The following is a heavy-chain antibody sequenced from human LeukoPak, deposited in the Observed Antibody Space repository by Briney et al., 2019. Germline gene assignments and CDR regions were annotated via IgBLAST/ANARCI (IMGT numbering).Heavy chain of an antibody. J-gene: IGHJ4*02. D-gene: IGHD4-17*01. Sequence: PSETLSLTCAVNGGSLSNYQWTWIRQSPEKGLEWIGKINHVGSSNYNPSLKSRVAVSLEAPKNQFSLELRSVTAADTAVYYCARGVSTPSDTDDYGGGYYYFDNWGQGILVTVSS. CDR2: INHVGSS. V-gene: IGHV4-34*01. CDR1: GGSLSNYQ. CDR3: ARGVSTPSDTDDYGGGYYYFDN.